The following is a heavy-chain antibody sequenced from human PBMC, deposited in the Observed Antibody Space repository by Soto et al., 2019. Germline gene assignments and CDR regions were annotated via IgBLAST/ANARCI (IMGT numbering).Heavy chain of an antibody. V-gene: IGHV2-26*01. J-gene: IGHJ1*01. CDR1: GFSLSDSRLG. D-gene: IGHD1-26*01. CDR3: VRIDVTSDWLYYYFEH. Sequence: QVTLKESGPVLLRPTETLTLTCTVSGFSLSDSRLGVGWIRQPPGKALEWVAHIYSDDDRSYSPSLRSRLTISKDPSISQVVLTLTNVDPADTATYYCVRIDVTSDWLYYYFEHWGRGTPVTVAP. CDR2: IYSDDDR.